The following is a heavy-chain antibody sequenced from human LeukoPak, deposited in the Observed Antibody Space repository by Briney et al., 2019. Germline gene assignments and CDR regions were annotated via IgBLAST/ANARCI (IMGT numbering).Heavy chain of an antibody. Sequence: GGSLRLSCAASGFTFSGYWMSWVRQAPGKGLEWVANIKQDGSEEYYVDSVKGRFTISRDNAKNSLYLQMNSLRAEDTAVYYCARENGEGVPGYWGQGTLVTVSS. CDR2: IKQDGSEE. D-gene: IGHD2-8*01. J-gene: IGHJ4*02. V-gene: IGHV3-7*01. CDR3: ARENGEGVPGY. CDR1: GFTFSGYW.